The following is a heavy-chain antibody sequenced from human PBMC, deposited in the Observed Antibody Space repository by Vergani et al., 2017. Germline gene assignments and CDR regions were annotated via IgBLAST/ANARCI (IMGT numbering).Heavy chain of an antibody. V-gene: IGHV3-9*01. CDR1: GFTFDDYA. CDR2: ISWNSGSI. Sequence: EVQLVESGGGLVQPGRSLRLSCAASGFTFDDYAMHWVRQAPGKGLEWVSGISWNSGSIGYADSVKGRFTISRDNAKNSLYLQMNSLRAEDTALYYCAKGSYVYYYYGMDVWGQGTTVTVSS. J-gene: IGHJ6*02. D-gene: IGHD5-18*01. CDR3: AKGSYVYYYYGMDV.